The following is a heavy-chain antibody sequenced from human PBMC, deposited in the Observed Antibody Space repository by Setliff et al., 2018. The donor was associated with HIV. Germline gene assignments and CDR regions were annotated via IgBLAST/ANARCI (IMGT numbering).Heavy chain of an antibody. CDR1: GGSFSGYY. D-gene: IGHD2-2*03. CDR3: ATRGWIEGREVDY. V-gene: IGHV4-34*01. CDR2: INHSGST. J-gene: IGHJ4*02. Sequence: SETLSLTCAVYGGSFSGYYWSWIRQPSGKGLEWIGEINHSGSTNYNPSLKSRVTILVDTSRNQFSLRLNSVTAADTAVYYCATRGWIEGREVDYWGQGTLVTVSS.